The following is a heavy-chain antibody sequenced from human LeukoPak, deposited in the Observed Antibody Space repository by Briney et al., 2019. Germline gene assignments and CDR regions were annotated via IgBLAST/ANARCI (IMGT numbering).Heavy chain of an antibody. Sequence: PGGSLRLSCAASGFTFNLYEMSWVRQAPGKGLDWVSYISTNGNTRYDADSVKGRFTISRDNAKNSLYLQMNSLRAEDTAVYYCARRSHNSYGCFDYWGQGTPVTVSS. CDR1: GFTFNLYE. CDR3: ARRSHNSYGCFDY. J-gene: IGHJ4*02. CDR2: ISTNGNTR. D-gene: IGHD5-18*01. V-gene: IGHV3-48*03.